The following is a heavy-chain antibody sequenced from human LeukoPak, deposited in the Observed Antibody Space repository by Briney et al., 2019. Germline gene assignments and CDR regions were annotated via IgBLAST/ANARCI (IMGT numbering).Heavy chain of an antibody. CDR1: GFTFSSYW. Sequence: GGSLRLSRAASGFTFSSYWMTWVRQAPGKGVEWVANISGDGSIENYVDSVRGRFTIFRDNAKDSLYLQMNSLRVEDTAVYYCARDPIVGDPGGGDYWGQGTLVTVSS. CDR3: ARDPIVGDPGGGDY. J-gene: IGHJ4*02. V-gene: IGHV3-7*01. CDR2: ISGDGSIE. D-gene: IGHD1-26*01.